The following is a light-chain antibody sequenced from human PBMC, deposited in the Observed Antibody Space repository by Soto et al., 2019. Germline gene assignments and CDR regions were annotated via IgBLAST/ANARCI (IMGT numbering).Light chain of an antibody. J-gene: IGLJ2*01. CDR1: SSDVGAYNF. CDR3: SSYAGFNNVV. CDR2: DVT. Sequence: QPVLTQPPSASGSPGQSVTISCTGTSSDVGAYNFVSWYQQYPGKAPKLTIYDVTKRPSGVPDRFSGSKSGNTASLTVSGLQAEDEADYYCSSYAGFNNVVFGGGTKLTVL. V-gene: IGLV2-8*01.